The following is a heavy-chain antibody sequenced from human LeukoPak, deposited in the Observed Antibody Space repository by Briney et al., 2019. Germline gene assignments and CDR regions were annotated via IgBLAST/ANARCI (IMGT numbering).Heavy chain of an antibody. D-gene: IGHD1-26*01. J-gene: IGHJ4*02. Sequence: GASVKVSCKASGGTFSSYAISWVRQAPGQGLEWMGGIIPIFGTANYAQKFQGRVTITADESTSTAYMELSSLRSEDTAVYYCAWGRRRNAVGAAEYYFDYWGQGTLVTVSS. CDR2: IIPIFGTA. V-gene: IGHV1-69*13. CDR3: AWGRRRNAVGAAEYYFDY. CDR1: GGTFSSYA.